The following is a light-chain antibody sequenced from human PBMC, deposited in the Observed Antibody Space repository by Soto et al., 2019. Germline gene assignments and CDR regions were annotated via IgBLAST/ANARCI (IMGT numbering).Light chain of an antibody. CDR3: QQYDNLPLA. CDR1: QDISNY. V-gene: IGKV1-33*01. J-gene: IGKJ4*01. Sequence: DIQMTQSPSSLSASVGDRVTITCQASQDISNYLNWYQQNPGKAPKLLIYDASNLETGVPSRFSGSGSGTDFTFTISSLQPEDIATYYCQQYDNLPLAFGGGTNVEIK. CDR2: DAS.